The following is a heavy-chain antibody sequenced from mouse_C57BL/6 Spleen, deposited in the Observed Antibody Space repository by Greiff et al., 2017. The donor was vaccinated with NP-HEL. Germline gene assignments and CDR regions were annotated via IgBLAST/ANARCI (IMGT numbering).Heavy chain of an antibody. Sequence: QVQLQQPGPELVKPGASVKISCKASGYAFSSSWMNWVKQRPGKGLEWIGRIYPGDGDTNYNGKFKGKATLTADKSSSTAYMQLSSLTSEDSAVYFCAGLQRRLGFAYWGQGTLVTVSA. CDR3: AGLQRRLGFAY. J-gene: IGHJ3*01. CDR2: IYPGDGDT. D-gene: IGHD3-2*02. CDR1: GYAFSSSW. V-gene: IGHV1-82*01.